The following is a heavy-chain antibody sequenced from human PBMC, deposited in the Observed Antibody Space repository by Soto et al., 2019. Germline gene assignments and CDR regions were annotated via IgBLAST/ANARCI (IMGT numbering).Heavy chain of an antibody. Sequence: QVQLVESGGGVVQPGRSLRLSCAASGFTFSSYAMHWVRQAPGKGLEWVAVISYDGSNKYYADSVKGRFTISRDNSKNTRYLQRNSRRAEDTAVYYCARDLSDGPGGISCRYYYYYYCMDVWGQGTTVTVSS. CDR1: GFTFSSYA. D-gene: IGHD6-13*01. J-gene: IGHJ6*02. V-gene: IGHV3-30-3*01. CDR2: ISYDGSNK. CDR3: ARDLSDGPGGISCRYYYYYYCMDV.